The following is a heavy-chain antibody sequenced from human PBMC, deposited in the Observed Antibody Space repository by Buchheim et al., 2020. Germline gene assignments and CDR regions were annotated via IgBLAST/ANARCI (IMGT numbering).Heavy chain of an antibody. V-gene: IGHV3-30*03. D-gene: IGHD1-14*01. CDR1: GFTFSNYG. CDR2: ISYDGSNK. CDR3: ARGVTSRAVYY. Sequence: QVQLVESGGGVVQPGRSLRLSCAASGFTFSNYGMHWVRQAPGKGLEWVAVISYDGSNKYYADSVKGRFTISRDNAKNTLYLQMNSLRAEDTAVYYCARGVTSRAVYYWGQGTL. J-gene: IGHJ4*02.